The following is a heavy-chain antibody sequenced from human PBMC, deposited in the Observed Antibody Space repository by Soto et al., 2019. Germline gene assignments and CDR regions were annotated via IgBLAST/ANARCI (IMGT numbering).Heavy chain of an antibody. CDR2: IRSKANSYAT. D-gene: IGHD3-22*01. Sequence: GGFMRLSCAASGVKCSGSAMHCVRKATGKGLEWVGRIRSKANSYATAYAASVKGRFTISRDNAKNSLYLQMNSLRAEDTAVYYCARFYYDSSGYLPSPYYYYYGMDVWGQGTTVTVSS. V-gene: IGHV3-73*01. CDR1: GVKCSGSA. CDR3: ARFYYDSSGYLPSPYYYYYGMDV. J-gene: IGHJ6*02.